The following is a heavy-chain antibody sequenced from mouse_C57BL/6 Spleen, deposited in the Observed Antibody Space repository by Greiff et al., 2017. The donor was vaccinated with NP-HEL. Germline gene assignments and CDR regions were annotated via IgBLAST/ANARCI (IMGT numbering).Heavy chain of an antibody. J-gene: IGHJ2*01. V-gene: IGHV1-76*01. CDR2: IYPGSGNT. D-gene: IGHD1-1*01. Sequence: LQESGAELVRPGASVKLSCKASGYTFTDYYINWVKQRPGQGLEWIARIYPGSGNTYYNEKFKGKATLTAEKSSSTAYMQLSSLTSEDSAVYFCARWSSWFDYWGQGTTLTVSS. CDR3: ARWSSWFDY. CDR1: GYTFTDYY.